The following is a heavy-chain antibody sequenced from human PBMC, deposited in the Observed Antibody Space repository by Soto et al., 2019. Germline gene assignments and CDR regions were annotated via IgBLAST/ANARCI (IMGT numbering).Heavy chain of an antibody. CDR1: GFTFSSYS. CDR2: ISSSSSTI. D-gene: IGHD3-16*02. J-gene: IGHJ6*02. Sequence: PGETRRLSCAASGFTFSSYSMNWARQAPGKGLGWVSYISSSSSTIYYADSVKGRFTISRDNAKNSLYLQMNSLRDEDTAVYYCARDRKGLRLGELSLYYYYGMDVWGQGTTVTVSS. V-gene: IGHV3-48*02. CDR3: ARDRKGLRLGELSLYYYYGMDV.